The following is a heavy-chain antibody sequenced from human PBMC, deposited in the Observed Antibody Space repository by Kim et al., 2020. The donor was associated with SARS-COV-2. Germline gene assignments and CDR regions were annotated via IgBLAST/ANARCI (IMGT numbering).Heavy chain of an antibody. J-gene: IGHJ4*02. Sequence: LKSRVTISVDRSKNQFSLKLSAVTAADTAVYYCARGPLLYYYDSSGYFDYWGQGTLVTVSS. D-gene: IGHD3-22*01. CDR3: ARGPLLYYYDSSGYFDY. V-gene: IGHV4-30-2*01.